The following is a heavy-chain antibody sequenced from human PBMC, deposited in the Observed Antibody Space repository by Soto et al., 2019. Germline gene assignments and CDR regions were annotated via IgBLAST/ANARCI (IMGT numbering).Heavy chain of an antibody. V-gene: IGHV4-4*02. Sequence: SETLSLTFAVSGGSISSSNWWSWVRQPPGKGLEWIGEIYHSGSTNYNPSLKSRVTISVDKSKNQFSLKLSSVTAADTAIYYCARVRQGCSANNCYFDPWGQGTQVTVSS. CDR1: GGSISSSNW. J-gene: IGHJ5*01. D-gene: IGHD1-1*01. CDR3: ARVRQGCSANNCYFDP. CDR2: IYHSGST.